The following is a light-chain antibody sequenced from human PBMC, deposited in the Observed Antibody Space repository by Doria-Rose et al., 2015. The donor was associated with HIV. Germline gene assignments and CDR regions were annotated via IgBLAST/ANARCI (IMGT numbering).Light chain of an antibody. J-gene: IGLJ1*01. CDR1: SSNIGAGFD. Sequence: QSVLTQPPSVSGAPGQRVAISCTRSSSNIGAGFDVNWYQQFPGTAPKLLIHGNTNRPSGVPDRFSGSKSGTSASLAISGLRAEDEADYYCQSYGSRLSVYVFGTGTKVTVL. CDR2: GNT. V-gene: IGLV1-40*01. CDR3: QSYGSRLSVYV.